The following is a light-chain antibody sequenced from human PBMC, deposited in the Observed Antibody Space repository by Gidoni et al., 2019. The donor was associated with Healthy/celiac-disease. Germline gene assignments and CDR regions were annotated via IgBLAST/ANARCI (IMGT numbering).Light chain of an antibody. J-gene: IGKJ5*01. CDR2: DAS. CDR1: QDISNY. CDR3: QQYDNLPTIT. Sequence: DIPMTQSPSSLSASVGDRVTITCQASQDISNYLHWYQQKPGKAPKLLIYDASNLETGVPSRFSGSGSGTDFTFTISSLQPEDIATYYCQQYDNLPTITFGQGTRLEIK. V-gene: IGKV1-33*01.